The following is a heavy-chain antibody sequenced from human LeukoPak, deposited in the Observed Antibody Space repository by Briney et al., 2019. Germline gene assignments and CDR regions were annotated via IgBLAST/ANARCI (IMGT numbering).Heavy chain of an antibody. J-gene: IGHJ4*02. CDR3: ARRQSLPYDFWSGLLFDY. CDR2: IYHTGSS. V-gene: IGHV4-31*03. Sequence: PSQTLSLTCTVSGGSFSSGGYYWSWIRQHPGKGLEWIGHIYHTGSSYYNPTLKSRVTISVDTSKNQFSLRLKSVTAADTAVYYCARRQSLPYDFWSGLLFDYWGQGTLVTVSS. D-gene: IGHD3-3*01. CDR1: GGSFSSGGYY.